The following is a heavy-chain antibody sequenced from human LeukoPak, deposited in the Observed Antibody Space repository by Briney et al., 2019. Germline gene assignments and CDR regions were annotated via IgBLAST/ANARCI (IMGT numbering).Heavy chain of an antibody. D-gene: IGHD3-10*02. CDR1: GFTFSSYE. J-gene: IGHJ6*04. V-gene: IGHV3-48*03. CDR3: AELGITMIGGV. Sequence: HPGGSLRLSCAASGFTFSSYEMNWVRQAPGKGLEWVSYISSSGSTIYYADSVKGRFTISRDDAKNSLYLQMNSLRAEDTAVYYCAELGITMIGGVWGKGTTVTISS. CDR2: ISSSGSTI.